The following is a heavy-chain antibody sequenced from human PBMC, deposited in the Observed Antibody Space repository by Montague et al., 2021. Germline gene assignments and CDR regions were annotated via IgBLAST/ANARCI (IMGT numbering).Heavy chain of an antibody. CDR1: GFSLSTSGVG. CDR3: AHRQGGYDLWY. CDR2: IYWDADK. V-gene: IGHV2-5*02. J-gene: IGHJ4*02. Sequence: PALGKPTQTLTLTCTFSGFSLSTSGVGVGWIRQPPGKALEWLALIYWDADKRYSPSLKSRLTITKDTSKNQVVLTMTNMDPVDTATYYCAHRQGGYDLWYWGQGTLVTVSS. D-gene: IGHD5-12*01.